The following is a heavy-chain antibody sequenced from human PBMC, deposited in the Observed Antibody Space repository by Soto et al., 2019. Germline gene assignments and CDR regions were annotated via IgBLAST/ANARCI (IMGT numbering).Heavy chain of an antibody. J-gene: IGHJ5*02. CDR3: ARDHRSSSCFDP. V-gene: IGHV3-74*01. CDR2: INSGGSST. CDR1: GFTFRSYW. D-gene: IGHD6-13*01. Sequence: GGSLRLSCAASGFTFRSYWMHWVRQALGKGLVWVSRINSGGSSTSYADSVKGRFTISRDNAKNTLYLQMNSLRAEDTAVYYCARDHRSSSCFDPWGQVTLVTVSS.